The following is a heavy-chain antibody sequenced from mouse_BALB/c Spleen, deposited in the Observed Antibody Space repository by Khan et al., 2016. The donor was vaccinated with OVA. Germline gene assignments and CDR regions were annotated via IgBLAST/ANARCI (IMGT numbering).Heavy chain of an antibody. CDR3: ATSYFYGYYFDY. CDR1: GFTFNNYG. CDR2: ISGDSNTI. D-gene: IGHD1-1*01. J-gene: IGHJ2*01. V-gene: IGHV5-17*02. Sequence: EVELVESGGGLVQPGGSRKLSCAASGFTFNNYGMHWVRQAPEKGPEWVAYISGDSNTIYYVDSVKGRFTISRDNPKNTLFLQMTSLMSEDTAMYYCATSYFYGYYFDYWGPGTTLTVS.